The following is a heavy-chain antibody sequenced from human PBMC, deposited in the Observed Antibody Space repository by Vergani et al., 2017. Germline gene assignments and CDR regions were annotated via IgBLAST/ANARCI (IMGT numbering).Heavy chain of an antibody. Sequence: QVQLVQSGAEVKKPGASAKVSCKASGYTFTSYYMHWVRQAPGQGLEWMGIINPSGGSTSYAQKFQGRVTMTRDTSTSTVYMELSSLRSEDTAVYYCAXGLGDYDILTGSAYWGQGTLVTVSS. V-gene: IGHV1-46*03. D-gene: IGHD3-9*01. CDR3: AXGLGDYDILTGSAY. J-gene: IGHJ4*02. CDR2: INPSGGST. CDR1: GYTFTSYY.